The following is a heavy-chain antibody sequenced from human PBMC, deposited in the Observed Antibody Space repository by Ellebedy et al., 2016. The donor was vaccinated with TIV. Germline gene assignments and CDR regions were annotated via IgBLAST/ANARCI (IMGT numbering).Heavy chain of an antibody. D-gene: IGHD3-3*01. CDR1: GFTVINNY. Sequence: GGSLRLXCTASGFTVINNYIRWFRQAPGRGLEWVAHIYSGGRTDYADSVKGRFAISRDNSKNTLNLQMNSLRAEDTAVYYCARSLSPGVSAMAHWGQGTLVTVSS. CDR3: ARSLSPGVSAMAH. CDR2: IYSGGRT. J-gene: IGHJ4*02. V-gene: IGHV3-66*01.